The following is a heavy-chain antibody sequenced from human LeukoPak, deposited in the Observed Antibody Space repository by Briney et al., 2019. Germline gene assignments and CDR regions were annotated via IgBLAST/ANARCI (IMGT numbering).Heavy chain of an antibody. Sequence: SETLSLTCAVSGASISDNKWWSWVRQPPGKGLEWIGEIYHSGTINYNPSLKSRITISVDKSKNHFSLKLTSVTAADTAMYYCARGGDWRFDYWGQGTLVPVSS. CDR2: IYHSGTI. J-gene: IGHJ4*02. D-gene: IGHD2-21*02. CDR3: ARGGDWRFDY. CDR1: GASISDNKW. V-gene: IGHV4-4*02.